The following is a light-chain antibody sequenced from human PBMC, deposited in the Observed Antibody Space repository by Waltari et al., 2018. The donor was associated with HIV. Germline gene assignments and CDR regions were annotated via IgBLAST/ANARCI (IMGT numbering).Light chain of an antibody. CDR2: EDF. J-gene: IGLJ2*01. Sequence: SYVLTQPSSVSLAPGKTVTITCGGDNLGGKSVHWYQQKPGQAPLLVISEDFDRPSGIPERFSGSKSETTATLTISGVEAGDEADYYCQVWDIISDRVVFGGGTHLTVL. CDR3: QVWDIISDRVV. CDR1: NLGGKS. V-gene: IGLV3-21*04.